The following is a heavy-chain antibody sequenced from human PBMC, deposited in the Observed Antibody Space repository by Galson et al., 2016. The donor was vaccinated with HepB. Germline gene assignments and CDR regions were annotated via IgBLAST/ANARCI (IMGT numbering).Heavy chain of an antibody. CDR3: ARTQRNGGELDY. D-gene: IGHD4-23*01. CDR2: INKDGSDK. V-gene: IGHV3-7*01. Sequence: SLRLSCAASGFTFGGYWMTWVRQTTGTGLEWVANINKDGSDKTYVDSVTGRFTISRDNAKNSLFLQMNSLSAEDTAIYYCARTQRNGGELDYWGQGTLVTVSS. J-gene: IGHJ4*02. CDR1: GFTFGGYW.